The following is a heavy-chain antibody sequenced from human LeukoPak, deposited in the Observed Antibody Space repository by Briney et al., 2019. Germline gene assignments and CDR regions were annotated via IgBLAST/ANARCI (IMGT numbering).Heavy chain of an antibody. Sequence: SETLSLTCTVSGGSISSSSYYWGWIRQPPGKGLEWIGSIYYSGSTYYNPSLKSRVTISVDTSKNQFSLKLSSVTAADTAVYYCASYTMIVEPYMDVWGKGTMVTISS. D-gene: IGHD3-22*01. J-gene: IGHJ6*03. CDR1: GGSISSSSYY. V-gene: IGHV4-39*01. CDR3: ASYTMIVEPYMDV. CDR2: IYYSGST.